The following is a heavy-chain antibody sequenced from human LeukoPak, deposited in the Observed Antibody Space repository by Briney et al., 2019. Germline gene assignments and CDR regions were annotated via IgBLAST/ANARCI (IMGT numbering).Heavy chain of an antibody. D-gene: IGHD3-10*01. Sequence: SETLSLTCTVSGGSISAYYWSWIRRPPGKGLEWIGYMYYSGSSNYNPSLKSRVTISVDTSKNQSSLKLNSVTAADTAVYYCARDYYGHYYMDVWGKGTTVTISS. CDR1: GGSISAYY. CDR2: MYYSGSS. V-gene: IGHV4-59*13. J-gene: IGHJ6*03. CDR3: ARDYYGHYYMDV.